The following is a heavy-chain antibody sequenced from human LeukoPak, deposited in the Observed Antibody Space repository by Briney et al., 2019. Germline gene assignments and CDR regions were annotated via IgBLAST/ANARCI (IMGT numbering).Heavy chain of an antibody. CDR2: INHSGST. V-gene: IGHV4-34*01. CDR1: GGSFSGYY. CDR3: ARGQVTAKFALFDY. D-gene: IGHD2-21*02. J-gene: IGHJ4*02. Sequence: PSETLSLTCAVYGGSFSGYYWSWIRQPPGKGLEWIGEINHSGSTNYNPSLKSRVTISVDTSKNQFSLKLSSVTAADMAVYYCARGQVTAKFALFDYWGQGTLVTVSS.